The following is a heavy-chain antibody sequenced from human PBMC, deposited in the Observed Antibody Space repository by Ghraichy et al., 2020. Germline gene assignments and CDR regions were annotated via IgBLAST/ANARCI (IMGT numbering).Heavy chain of an antibody. V-gene: IGHV4-34*01. CDR1: GGSFSGYY. CDR3: ARAPGRYVVVPAAMRYYFDY. D-gene: IGHD2-2*01. CDR2: INHSGST. Sequence: SETLSLTCAVYGGSFSGYYWSWIRQPPGKGLEWIGEINHSGSTNYNPSLKSRVTISVDTSKNQFSLKLSSVTAADTAVYYCARAPGRYVVVPAAMRYYFDYWGQGTLVTVSS. J-gene: IGHJ4*02.